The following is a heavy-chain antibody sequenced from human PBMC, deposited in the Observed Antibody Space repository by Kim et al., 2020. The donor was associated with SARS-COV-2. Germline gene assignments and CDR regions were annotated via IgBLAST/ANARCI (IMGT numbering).Heavy chain of an antibody. CDR2: INAGNGNT. Sequence: ASVKVSCKASGYTFTSYAMHWVRQAPGQRLEWMGWINAGNGNTKYSQKFQGRVTITRDTSASTAYMELSSLRSEDTAVYYCARLGSGSYYEFDYWGQGTLVTVSS. CDR1: GYTFTSYA. D-gene: IGHD1-26*01. CDR3: ARLGSGSYYEFDY. J-gene: IGHJ4*02. V-gene: IGHV1-3*01.